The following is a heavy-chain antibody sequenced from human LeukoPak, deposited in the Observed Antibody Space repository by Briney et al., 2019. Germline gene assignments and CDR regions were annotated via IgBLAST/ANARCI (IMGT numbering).Heavy chain of an antibody. CDR2: IYYSGST. J-gene: IGHJ3*02. D-gene: IGHD3-3*01. V-gene: IGHV4-31*03. Sequence: TLSLTCTVXGGSISSGGYYWSWIRQHPGKGLEWIGYIYYSGSTYYNPSLKSRVTISVYTSKNQFSLKLSSVTAADTAVYYCATIFGDAFDIWGQGTMVTVSS. CDR3: ATIFGDAFDI. CDR1: GGSISSGGYY.